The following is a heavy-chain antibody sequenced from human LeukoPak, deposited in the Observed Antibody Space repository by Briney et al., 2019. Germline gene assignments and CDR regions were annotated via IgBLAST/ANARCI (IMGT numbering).Heavy chain of an antibody. CDR3: ARRSETDSNYFDY. Sequence: SETLSLTCTVSGGSISSGGYYWSWIRQHPGKGLEWIGYIYYSGNTYYNPSLKSRVTISVDTSKNQFSLKLSSVTAADTAVYYCARRSETDSNYFDYWGQGTLVTVSS. D-gene: IGHD4-11*01. CDR2: IYYSGNT. CDR1: GGSISSGGYY. J-gene: IGHJ4*02. V-gene: IGHV4-31*03.